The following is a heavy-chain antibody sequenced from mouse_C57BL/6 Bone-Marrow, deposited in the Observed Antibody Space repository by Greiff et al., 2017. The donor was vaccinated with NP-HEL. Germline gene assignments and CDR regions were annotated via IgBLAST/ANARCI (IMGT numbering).Heavy chain of an antibody. CDR2: IDPENGDT. CDR3: TTELGRDY. D-gene: IGHD4-1*01. V-gene: IGHV14-4*01. CDR1: GFNIKDDY. Sequence: VQLKQSGAELVRPGASVKLSCTASGFNIKDDYMHWVKQRPEQGLEWIGWIDPENGDTEYASKFQGKATITADTSSNTAYLQLSSLTSEDTAVYYFTTELGRDYLGQGTTLTVSS. J-gene: IGHJ2*01.